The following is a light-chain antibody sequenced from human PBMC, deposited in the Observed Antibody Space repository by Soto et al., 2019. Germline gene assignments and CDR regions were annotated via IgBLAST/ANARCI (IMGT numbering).Light chain of an antibody. CDR2: SNI. CDR3: ESYDRSLNANYV. Sequence: QSVLTQPPSVSGAPRQRVTISCTGNSSNIGAGYDVHWYQQLPGTAPKLLIYSNINRPSGVPDRFSGSKSGTSAALAITGLQAEDEAHYYCESYDRSLNANYVFGTGTRSPS. J-gene: IGLJ1*01. V-gene: IGLV1-40*01. CDR1: SSNIGAGYD.